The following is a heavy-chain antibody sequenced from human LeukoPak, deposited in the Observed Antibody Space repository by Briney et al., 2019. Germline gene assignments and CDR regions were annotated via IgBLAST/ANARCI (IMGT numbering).Heavy chain of an antibody. J-gene: IGHJ5*02. V-gene: IGHV3-23*01. Sequence: GGSLRVACAPSAYTFSSYAMGWFRQAPGKGLEWVSSISYSGGSTYYADSVKGRFTISRDNSKNTLYLQMNSLRVEDTAVYNCAKDIRGSGSYGWFDPWGQGTVVTVSS. CDR2: ISYSGGST. CDR1: AYTFSSYA. D-gene: IGHD3-10*01. CDR3: AKDIRGSGSYGWFDP.